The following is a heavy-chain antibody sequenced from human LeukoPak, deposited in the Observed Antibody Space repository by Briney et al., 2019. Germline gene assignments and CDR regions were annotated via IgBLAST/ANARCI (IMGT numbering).Heavy chain of an antibody. CDR2: IYYSGST. Sequence: PSETLSLTCTVSGGSISSSSYYWGWIRQPPGKGLEWIGSIYYSGSTYYNPSLKSRVTISVDTSKNQFSLKLSSVTAADTAVYYCARLGGGSSWYDNRFDPWGQGTLVTVSS. CDR1: GGSISSSSYY. CDR3: ARLGGGSSWYDNRFDP. V-gene: IGHV4-39*01. J-gene: IGHJ5*02. D-gene: IGHD6-13*01.